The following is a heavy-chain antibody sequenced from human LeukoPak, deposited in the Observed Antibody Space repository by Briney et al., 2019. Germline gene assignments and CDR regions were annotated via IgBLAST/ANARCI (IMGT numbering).Heavy chain of an antibody. J-gene: IGHJ3*02. CDR2: IYTSGST. Sequence: PSETLSLTCTVSGGSISSYYWSWIRQPDGKGMEWIGRIYTSGSTNYNPSLKRRVTMSVDTSKNQFSLKLSSVTAADTAVYYCAGRGDSSSWYPDRDAFDIWGQGTMVTVSS. D-gene: IGHD6-13*01. CDR3: AGRGDSSSWYPDRDAFDI. CDR1: GGSISSYY. V-gene: IGHV4-4*07.